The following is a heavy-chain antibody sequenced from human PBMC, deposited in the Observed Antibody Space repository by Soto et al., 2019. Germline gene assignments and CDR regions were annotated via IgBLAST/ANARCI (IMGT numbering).Heavy chain of an antibody. D-gene: IGHD3-3*01. CDR1: GYTFTSYG. Sequence: ASVKVSCKASGYTFTSYGISWVRQAPGQGLEWMGWISAYNGNTNYAQKLQGRVTMTTDTSTSTAYMELRSLRSDDTAVYYCARSDFWSGYTGVFDYWGQGTLVTVSS. CDR2: ISAYNGNT. CDR3: ARSDFWSGYTGVFDY. V-gene: IGHV1-18*01. J-gene: IGHJ4*02.